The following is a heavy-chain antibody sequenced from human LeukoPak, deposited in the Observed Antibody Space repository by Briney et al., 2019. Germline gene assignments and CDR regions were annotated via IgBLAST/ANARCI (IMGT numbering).Heavy chain of an antibody. D-gene: IGHD6-13*01. Sequence: KPSETLSLTCAVSGGSISSSKWWSWVRQPPGKGLEWIGNIYHSGSTNYNPSLKSRVSISLDKPKNQFSLKLSSMTAADTAVYYCARHRIAAVDDAFDIWGQGTMVTVSS. CDR3: ARHRIAAVDDAFDI. CDR1: GGSISSSKW. V-gene: IGHV4-4*02. CDR2: IYHSGST. J-gene: IGHJ3*02.